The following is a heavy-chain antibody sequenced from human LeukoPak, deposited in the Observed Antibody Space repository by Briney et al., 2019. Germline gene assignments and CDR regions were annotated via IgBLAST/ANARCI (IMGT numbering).Heavy chain of an antibody. CDR2: MGIAGDT. V-gene: IGHV3-13*01. Sequence: GGSLRLSCAASGFIFSSYDMHWVRHATGKGLEWVSGMGIAGDTYYPGSVKGRFTISRENAKNSLYLQMNSLRAGDTAVYYCARVSAEDPNYFDYWGQGTLVTVSS. J-gene: IGHJ4*02. D-gene: IGHD6-25*01. CDR3: ARVSAEDPNYFDY. CDR1: GFIFSSYD.